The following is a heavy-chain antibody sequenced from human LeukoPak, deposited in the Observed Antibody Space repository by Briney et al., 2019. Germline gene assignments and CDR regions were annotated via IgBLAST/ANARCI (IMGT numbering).Heavy chain of an antibody. CDR1: GGSISSYY. CDR3: ARGALIEGFYYYMDV. CDR2: IYTSGST. D-gene: IGHD3-22*01. Sequence: SETLSLTCTVSGGSISSYYWSWIRQPAGKGLEWIGRIYTSGSTNYNPSLKSRLTMSVDTSKNQFSLKLSSVTAADTAVYYCARGALIEGFYYYMDVWGKGTTVTVSS. V-gene: IGHV4-4*07. J-gene: IGHJ6*03.